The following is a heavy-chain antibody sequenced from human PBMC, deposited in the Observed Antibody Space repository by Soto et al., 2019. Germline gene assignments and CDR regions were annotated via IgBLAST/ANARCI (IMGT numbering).Heavy chain of an antibody. CDR3: ARASPGGGYSSSLGFDI. CDR2: INPNSGGT. J-gene: IGHJ3*02. D-gene: IGHD6-6*01. CDR1: GYTFTGYY. Sequence: ASVKVSCKASGYTFTGYYMHWVRQAPGQGLEWMGWINPNSGGTNYAQKFQGWVTMTRDTSISTAYMELSRLRSDDTAVYYCARASPGGGYSSSLGFDIWGQGTMVTVSS. V-gene: IGHV1-2*04.